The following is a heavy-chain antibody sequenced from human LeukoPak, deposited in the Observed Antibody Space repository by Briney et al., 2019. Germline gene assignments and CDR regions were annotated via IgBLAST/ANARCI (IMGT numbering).Heavy chain of an antibody. V-gene: IGHV1-18*01. CDR2: ISVYNGNT. CDR3: ARDGPLRIAAAGTSDFDY. J-gene: IGHJ4*02. D-gene: IGHD6-13*01. Sequence: ASVNVSFTSSGYTFTIYGISWVRQAPGQGLEWMGWISVYNGNTNYAQKLQGRVTMTTDTSTSTAYMELRSLRTDDTAVYYCARDGPLRIAAAGTSDFDYWGQGTLVTVSS. CDR1: GYTFTIYG.